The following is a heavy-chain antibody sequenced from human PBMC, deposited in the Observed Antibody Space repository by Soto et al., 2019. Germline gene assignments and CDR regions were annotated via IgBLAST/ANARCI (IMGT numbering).Heavy chain of an antibody. V-gene: IGHV4-39*01. CDR2: IYYSGST. CDR1: GGSISSSSYY. Sequence: SETLSLTCTVSGGSISSSSYYWGWIRQPPGKGLEWIGSIYYSGSTYYNPSLESGVTISVDTAKNQFSLKLSSVTAADTALYYCARHGGYFSSTSCYRGLLNWFDPWGQGTLVTVS. J-gene: IGHJ5*02. D-gene: IGHD2-2*03. CDR3: ARHGGYFSSTSCYRGLLNWFDP.